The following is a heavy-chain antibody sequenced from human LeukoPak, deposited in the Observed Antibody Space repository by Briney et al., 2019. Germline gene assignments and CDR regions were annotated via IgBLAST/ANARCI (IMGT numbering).Heavy chain of an antibody. CDR2: INWNGGST. J-gene: IGHJ4*02. CDR3: ARGGGPRGVVPAAPIDY. D-gene: IGHD2-2*01. V-gene: IGHV3-20*04. CDR1: GFTFDDYG. Sequence: GGSLRLSCAASGFTFDDYGMSWVRQAPGKGLEWVSGINWNGGSTGYADSVKGRFTIPRDNAKNSLYLQMNSLRAEDTALYYCARGGGPRGVVPAAPIDYWGQGTLVTVSS.